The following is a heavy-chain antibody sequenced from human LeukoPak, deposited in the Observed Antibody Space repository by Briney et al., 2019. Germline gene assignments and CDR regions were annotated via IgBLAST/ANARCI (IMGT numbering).Heavy chain of an antibody. D-gene: IGHD2-2*01. Sequence: PGGSLRLSCAASGFTFSSYSMNWVRQAPGKGLEWVSYISSSSSTIYYADSVKGRFTISRDNAKNSLYLQMNSLRAEDTAVYYCARGGEYQLLGYFQHWGQGTLVTVSS. CDR2: ISSSSSTI. J-gene: IGHJ1*01. V-gene: IGHV3-48*01. CDR3: ARGGEYQLLGYFQH. CDR1: GFTFSSYS.